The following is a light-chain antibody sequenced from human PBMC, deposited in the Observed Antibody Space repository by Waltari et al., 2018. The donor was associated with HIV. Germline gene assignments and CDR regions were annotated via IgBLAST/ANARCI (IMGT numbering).Light chain of an antibody. CDR1: TSSSPFPS. CDR2: DIS. J-gene: IGLJ3*02. Sequence: QPVLTQPPSTSAAPGQRVTLSCSGDTSSSPFPSFSWYQQLPGAAPKLLIYDISHRPSGVPDRFSGSKSGASASLAITSLRSEDEGLYYCATWSAVLRAWVFGGGTKLTVL. V-gene: IGLV1-47*01. CDR3: ATWSAVLRAWV.